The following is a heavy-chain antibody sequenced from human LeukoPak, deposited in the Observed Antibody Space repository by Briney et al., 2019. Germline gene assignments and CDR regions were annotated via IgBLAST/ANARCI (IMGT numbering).Heavy chain of an antibody. CDR3: ARVMVVAGNGGYFLY. Sequence: ASVKVSCKASGGSLSSFALNWVRQTPGQGLEWMGGIIPIFGSTNYAQKFQVRVTITADESTNTAYMELSSLRSEDTGVYYCARVMVVAGNGGYFLYWGQGTLVTVSS. D-gene: IGHD2-15*01. CDR1: GGSLSSFA. V-gene: IGHV1-69*13. J-gene: IGHJ1*01. CDR2: IIPIFGST.